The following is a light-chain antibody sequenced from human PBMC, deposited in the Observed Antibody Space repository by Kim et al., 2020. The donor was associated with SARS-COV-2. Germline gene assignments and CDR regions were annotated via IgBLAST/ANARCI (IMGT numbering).Light chain of an antibody. Sequence: DIQMTQSPSSLSASVGDRVTITCRASQNINNFLNWYQYKPGKAPKLLIYAASSLQSGVPSRFSGSGSGTDFTLTISSLQPEDFASYYCQQSYSIPYTFGQGTKLEIK. CDR1: QNINNF. CDR3: QQSYSIPYT. J-gene: IGKJ2*01. V-gene: IGKV1-39*01. CDR2: AAS.